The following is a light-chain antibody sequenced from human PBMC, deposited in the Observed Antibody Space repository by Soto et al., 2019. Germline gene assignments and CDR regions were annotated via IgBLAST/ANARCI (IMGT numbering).Light chain of an antibody. V-gene: IGLV2-11*01. CDR1: SGDVGRYDY. Sequence: QSVLTQPRSVAGAPGQSVRISCTGRSGDVGRYDYVSWYQQHPGKAPKLIIYDVSERPSGVPDRFSGSKFGNTASLTISGLQAEDEADYSCCSFAGSYTYVFGTGTKVTVL. CDR2: DVS. J-gene: IGLJ1*01. CDR3: CSFAGSYTYV.